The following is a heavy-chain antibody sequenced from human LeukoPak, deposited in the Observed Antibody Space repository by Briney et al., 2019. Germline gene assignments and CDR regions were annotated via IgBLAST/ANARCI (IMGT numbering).Heavy chain of an antibody. V-gene: IGHV4-59*08. CDR3: ARGARAGYNLEPFDY. D-gene: IGHD5-24*01. CDR2: IYYSGST. CDR1: GGSMSSHY. J-gene: IGHJ4*02. Sequence: SETLSLTCTVSGGSMSSHYWSWIRQPPGKGLECIGYIYYSGSTKYNPSLKSRVTISVDTSKNQFSLKLSSVTAADTAVYYCARGARAGYNLEPFDYWGQGTLVTVSS.